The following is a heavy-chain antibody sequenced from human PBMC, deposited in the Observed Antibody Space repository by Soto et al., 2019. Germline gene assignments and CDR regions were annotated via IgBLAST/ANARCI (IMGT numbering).Heavy chain of an antibody. Sequence: EVQLVESGGGLVKPGGSLRLSCAASGFTFSNAWMNWVRQAPGKGLEWVGRIKSKTDGGTTDYAAPVKGRFTISRDDSKNTLYLQMNSLKTEDTAVYYCTTAERNDFWSGYSYGMDVWGQGTTVTVSS. J-gene: IGHJ6*02. CDR3: TTAERNDFWSGYSYGMDV. V-gene: IGHV3-15*07. CDR1: GFTFSNAW. CDR2: IKSKTDGGTT. D-gene: IGHD3-3*01.